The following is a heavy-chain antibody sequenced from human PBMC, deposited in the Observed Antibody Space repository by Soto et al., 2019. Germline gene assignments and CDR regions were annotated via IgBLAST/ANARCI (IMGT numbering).Heavy chain of an antibody. D-gene: IGHD3-3*02. Sequence: EVQLVESGGGLVKPGGSLRLSCAASGFTFSSYSMNWVRQAPGKGLEWVSSISSSSSYIYYADSVKGRFTISRDNAKNSLYLQMNSLRAEDTAVYYCARDLPFLEWLPGAYYYMDVWCKGTTVTVSS. V-gene: IGHV3-21*01. CDR1: GFTFSSYS. CDR3: ARDLPFLEWLPGAYYYMDV. CDR2: ISSSSSYI. J-gene: IGHJ6*03.